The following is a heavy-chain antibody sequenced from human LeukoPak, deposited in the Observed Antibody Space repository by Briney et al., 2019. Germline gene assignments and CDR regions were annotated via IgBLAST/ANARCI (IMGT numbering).Heavy chain of an antibody. D-gene: IGHD6-13*01. Sequence: GGSLRLSCEASGFTFSSYIMNWLRRAPGKGLEWVSYISGDSSTKYYADSVKGRFTISRDNAKNSLYLQMNSLRDEDTAVYYCARDSFSWYYWGQGALVTVSS. CDR2: ISGDSSTK. J-gene: IGHJ4*02. V-gene: IGHV3-48*02. CDR1: GFTFSSYI. CDR3: ARDSFSWYY.